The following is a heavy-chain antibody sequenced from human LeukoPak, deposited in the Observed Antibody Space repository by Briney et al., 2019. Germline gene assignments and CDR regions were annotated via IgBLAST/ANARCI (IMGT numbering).Heavy chain of an antibody. V-gene: IGHV1-69*13. CDR3: ARNQQAYCGGDCYQYYFDY. CDR2: IIPIFGTA. Sequence: SVKVSCKASGGTFSSYAISWVRQAPGQGLEWMGGIIPIFGTANYAQKFQGRVTITADESTGTAYMELSSLRSEDTAVYYCARNQQAYCGGDCYQYYFDYWGQGTLVTVSS. J-gene: IGHJ4*02. D-gene: IGHD2-21*01. CDR1: GGTFSSYA.